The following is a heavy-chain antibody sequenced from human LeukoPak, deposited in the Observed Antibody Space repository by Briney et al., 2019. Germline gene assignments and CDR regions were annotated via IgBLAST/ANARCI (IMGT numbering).Heavy chain of an antibody. CDR2: IRSKANTYAT. J-gene: IGHJ4*02. Sequence: PGRSLRLSCTASGFTFGDYAMSWFRQAPGKGLEWVGRIRSKANTYATAYAASVKGRFTISRDDSKNTAYLQMNSLKTEDTAVYYCCFKVGATDYWGQGTLVTVSS. CDR3: CFKVGATDY. D-gene: IGHD1-26*01. CDR1: GFTFGDYA. V-gene: IGHV3-73*01.